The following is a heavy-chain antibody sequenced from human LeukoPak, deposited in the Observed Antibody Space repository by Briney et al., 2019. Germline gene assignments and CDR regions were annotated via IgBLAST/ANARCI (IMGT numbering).Heavy chain of an antibody. V-gene: IGHV3-74*01. CDR1: GFTFSSYW. CDR3: ARDRRYDFWSGSLDY. D-gene: IGHD3-3*01. Sequence: GGSLRLSCAASGFTFSSYWMHWVRQAPGKGLVWVSRINTDGSSTSYADSVKGRFTISRDNAKNTLYLQMNSLRAEDTAVYYCARDRRYDFWSGSLDYWGQGTLVTVSS. CDR2: INTDGSST. J-gene: IGHJ4*02.